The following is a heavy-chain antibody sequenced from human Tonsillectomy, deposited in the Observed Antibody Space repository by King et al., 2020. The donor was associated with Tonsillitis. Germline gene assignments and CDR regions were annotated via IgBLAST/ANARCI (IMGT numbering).Heavy chain of an antibody. V-gene: IGHV1-2*04. J-gene: IGHJ4*02. CDR2: INPNSGGT. CDR3: ARGLAYCGGDCPFDY. Sequence: VQLVESGAEVKKPGASVKVSCKASGYTFTGYYLYWVRQAPGQGLEWMGWINPNSGGTHYSQKFQDWVTMTRDTSISTAYMELSRLRSDDTAVYFCARGLAYCGGDCPFDYWGQGTLVTVSS. CDR1: GYTFTGYY. D-gene: IGHD2-21*02.